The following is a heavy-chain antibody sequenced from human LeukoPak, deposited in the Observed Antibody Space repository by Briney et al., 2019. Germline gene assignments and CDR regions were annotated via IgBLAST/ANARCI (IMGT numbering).Heavy chain of an antibody. D-gene: IGHD4-17*01. Sequence: PSETLSLTCAVYGGSFSGYYWSWIRQPPGKGLEWIGSIYYSGSTYYNPSLKSRVTISVDTSKDQFSLKLSSVTAADTAVYYCARARGDYGDYVFGYWGQGTLVTVSS. CDR3: ARARGDYGDYVFGY. J-gene: IGHJ4*02. CDR1: GGSFSGYY. V-gene: IGHV4-34*01. CDR2: IYYSGST.